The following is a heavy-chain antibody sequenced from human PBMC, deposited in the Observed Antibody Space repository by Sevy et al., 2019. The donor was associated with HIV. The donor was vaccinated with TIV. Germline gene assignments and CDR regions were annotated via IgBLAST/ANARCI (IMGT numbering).Heavy chain of an antibody. CDR3: ARGVSDFWSGPGL. CDR2: INRSGGI. Sequence: SETLSLTCAVSGGSFSGYYWSWIRQPPGKGLEWIGEINRSGGINYNPSLKSRVTISVDTSKNQFSLKLSSVTAADTAMYYCARGVSDFWSGPGLWGQGTLVTVSS. CDR1: GGSFSGYY. D-gene: IGHD3-3*01. V-gene: IGHV4-34*01. J-gene: IGHJ4*02.